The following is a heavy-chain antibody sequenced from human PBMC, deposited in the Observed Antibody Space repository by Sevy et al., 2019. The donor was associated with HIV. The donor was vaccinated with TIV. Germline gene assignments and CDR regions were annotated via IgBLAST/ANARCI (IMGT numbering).Heavy chain of an antibody. Sequence: GGSLRLSCAASGFTFSSYSMNWVRRAPGKGLEWVSSISSSSSYIDYADSGKGRFTISRDNAKNSLYLQMNSLRAEDTGVYYCARRAAYYDSSGYYYYFDYWGQGTLVTVSS. D-gene: IGHD3-22*01. CDR3: ARRAAYYDSSGYYYYFDY. CDR1: GFTFSSYS. J-gene: IGHJ4*02. V-gene: IGHV3-21*01. CDR2: ISSSSSYI.